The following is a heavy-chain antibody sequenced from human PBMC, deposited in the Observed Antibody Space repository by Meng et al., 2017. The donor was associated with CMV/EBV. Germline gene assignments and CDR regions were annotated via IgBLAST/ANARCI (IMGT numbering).Heavy chain of an antibody. V-gene: IGHV3-30*02. J-gene: IGHJ4*02. CDR2: IRYDGSNK. CDR3: ATYWSADY. D-gene: IGHD1-1*01. Sequence: GESLKISCTASGFTFSSSNMHWVRQAPGKGLEWVAFIRYDGSNKYYADSVKGRFTISRDNSKNTLFLQMNSLRAEDTAMYYYATYWSADYWGQGTLVTVSS. CDR1: GFTFSSSN.